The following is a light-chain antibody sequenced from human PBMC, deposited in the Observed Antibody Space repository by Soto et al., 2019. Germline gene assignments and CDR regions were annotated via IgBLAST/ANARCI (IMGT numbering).Light chain of an antibody. CDR1: QSISSG. CDR3: QQYNSYWT. CDR2: KAS. V-gene: IGKV1-5*03. Sequence: DIQMTQSPSTLSASVGDRVTITCRASQSISSGLAWYQQKPGKAPKLLIYKASTLEGGVPSRFSGSGSGTEFTLTITSLQPDDFATYYCQQYNSYWTFGQGTKVEIK. J-gene: IGKJ1*01.